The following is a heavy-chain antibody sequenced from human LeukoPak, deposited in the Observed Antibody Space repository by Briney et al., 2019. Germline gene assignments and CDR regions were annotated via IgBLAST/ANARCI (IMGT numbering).Heavy chain of an antibody. V-gene: IGHV1-2*02. J-gene: IGHJ3*02. Sequence: ASVKVSCTASGYTFTGYYMHWVRQAPGQGLEWMGWINPNSGGTNYAQKFQGRVTMTRDTSISTAYMELSRLRSDDTAVYYCARDESYYYDSSGYYRTDAFDIWGQGTMVTVSS. D-gene: IGHD3-22*01. CDR1: GYTFTGYY. CDR2: INPNSGGT. CDR3: ARDESYYYDSSGYYRTDAFDI.